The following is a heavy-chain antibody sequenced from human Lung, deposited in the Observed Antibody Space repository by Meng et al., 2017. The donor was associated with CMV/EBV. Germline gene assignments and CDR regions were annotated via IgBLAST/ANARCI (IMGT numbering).Heavy chain of an antibody. Sequence: GESLKISCAASGFTFSDYYMSWIRQAPGKGLGWVSYISSSGSTICYADSVKGRFTVSRDNAKNSLYLQMNSLRAEDTAVYYCARERSSNYGLDYWGQGTLVTVSS. V-gene: IGHV3-11*04. CDR3: ARERSSNYGLDY. CDR2: ISSSGSTI. J-gene: IGHJ4*02. CDR1: GFTFSDYY. D-gene: IGHD4-11*01.